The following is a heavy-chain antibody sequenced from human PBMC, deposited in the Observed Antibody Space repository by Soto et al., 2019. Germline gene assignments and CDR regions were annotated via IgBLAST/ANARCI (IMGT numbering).Heavy chain of an antibody. CDR3: TRAERWLQLGDAFDI. V-gene: IGHV3-49*03. CDR2: TRSKAYGGTT. CDR1: GFTFGDYA. Sequence: PGGSLRLSCTASGFTFGDYAMSWFRQAPGKGLEWVGFTRSKAYGGTTEYAATVKGRFTISRDDSKSIAYLQMNSLKTEDTAVYYCTRAERWLQLGDAFDIWGQGTMVTVSS. D-gene: IGHD5-12*01. J-gene: IGHJ3*02.